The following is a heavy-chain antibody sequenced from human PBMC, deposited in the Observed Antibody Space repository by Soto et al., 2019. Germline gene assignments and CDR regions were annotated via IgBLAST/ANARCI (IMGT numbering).Heavy chain of an antibody. Sequence: RLSCAASGFTFSSYAMHWVRQAPGKGLEWVAVISYDGSNKYYADSVKGRFTISRDNSKNTLYLQMNSLRAEDTAVYYCARDAVSRYCSSTSCYIGRFDPWGQGTLVTVSS. CDR2: ISYDGSNK. V-gene: IGHV3-30-3*01. CDR3: ARDAVSRYCSSTSCYIGRFDP. CDR1: GFTFSSYA. D-gene: IGHD2-2*02. J-gene: IGHJ5*02.